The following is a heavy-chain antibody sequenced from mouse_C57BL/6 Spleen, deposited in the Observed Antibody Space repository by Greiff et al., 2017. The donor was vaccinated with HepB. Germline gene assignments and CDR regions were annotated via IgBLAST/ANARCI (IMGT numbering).Heavy chain of an antibody. V-gene: IGHV1-50*01. Sequence: QVQLQQPGAELVKPGASVKLSCKASGYTFTSYWMQWVKQRPGQGLEWIGEIDPSYSYTNYNQKFKCKATLTVDTSSSTAYMQLSSLTSEDSAVYYCARWGITTVVEEGYWGQGTTLTVSS. CDR3: ARWGITTVVEEGY. J-gene: IGHJ2*01. D-gene: IGHD1-1*01. CDR1: GYTFTSYW. CDR2: IDPSYSYT.